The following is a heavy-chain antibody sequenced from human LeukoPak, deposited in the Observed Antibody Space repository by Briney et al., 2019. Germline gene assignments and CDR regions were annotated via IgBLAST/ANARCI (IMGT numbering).Heavy chain of an antibody. Sequence: ASVKVSCKASGYTFTSYDIDWVRQATGQGLEWMGWMNPNSGNTGYAQKFQGRVTMTRNTSISTAYMELSSLRSEDTAVYYCARVVSITMVRGVIQGVVHNWFDPWGQGTLVTVSS. J-gene: IGHJ5*02. CDR3: ARVVSITMVRGVIQGVVHNWFDP. V-gene: IGHV1-8*01. CDR1: GYTFTSYD. CDR2: MNPNSGNT. D-gene: IGHD3-10*01.